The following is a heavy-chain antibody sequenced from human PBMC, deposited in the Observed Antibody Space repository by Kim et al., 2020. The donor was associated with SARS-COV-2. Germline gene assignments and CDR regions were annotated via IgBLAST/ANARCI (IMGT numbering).Heavy chain of an antibody. J-gene: IGHJ4*02. CDR1: GFTFSSDW. CDR2: IKQDGSEK. V-gene: IGHV3-7*01. CDR3: TRPDNGWAEGVY. Sequence: GGSLRLSCTGSGFTFSSDWMIWVRQAPGKGLEWLANIKQDGSEKYYVDSVKGRFTISRDNAKNSLYLHMNRLRPEDTAIYYCTRPDNGWAEGVYWGQGT. D-gene: IGHD6-19*01.